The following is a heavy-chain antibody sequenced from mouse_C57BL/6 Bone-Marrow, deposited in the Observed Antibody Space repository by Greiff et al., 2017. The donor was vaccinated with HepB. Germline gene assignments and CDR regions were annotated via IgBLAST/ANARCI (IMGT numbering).Heavy chain of an antibody. D-gene: IGHD1-1*01. CDR1: GFNIKNTY. CDR3: ASDDYYGSSPFAY. V-gene: IGHV14-3*01. J-gene: IGHJ3*01. Sequence: VQLQQSVAELVRPGASVKLSCTASGFNIKNTYMHWVKQRPEQGLEWIGRIDPANGNTKYAPKFQGKATITADTSSNTAYLQLSSLTSEDTAIYYCASDDYYGSSPFAYWGQGTLVTVSA. CDR2: IDPANGNT.